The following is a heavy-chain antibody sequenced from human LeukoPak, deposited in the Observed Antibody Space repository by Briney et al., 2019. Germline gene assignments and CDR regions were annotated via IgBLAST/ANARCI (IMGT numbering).Heavy chain of an antibody. V-gene: IGHV3-23*01. Sequence: PGGSLRLSCAASGFTFSSYAMSWVRQAPGKGLEWVSAMSGSGGSTYHADSVKGRFTVSRDNSKNTLYLQMNSLRAEDTAVYYCARTGTRDIVVVPAALGYYDYWGQGTLVTVSS. J-gene: IGHJ4*02. D-gene: IGHD2-2*01. CDR1: GFTFSSYA. CDR3: ARTGTRDIVVVPAALGYYDY. CDR2: MSGSGGST.